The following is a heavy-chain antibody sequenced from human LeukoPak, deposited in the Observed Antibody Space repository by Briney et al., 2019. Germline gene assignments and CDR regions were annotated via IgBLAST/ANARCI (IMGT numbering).Heavy chain of an antibody. Sequence: GGSLRLSCAASGFTVSSNYMSWVRQAPGKGLEWVSVIYSGGSTYYADSVKGRFTISRDNAKNSLYLQMNSLRAEDTAVYYCAKGGRSGNRGWFDPWGQGTLVTVSS. CDR3: AKGGRSGNRGWFDP. V-gene: IGHV3-53*01. CDR1: GFTVSSNY. CDR2: IYSGGST. D-gene: IGHD2-15*01. J-gene: IGHJ5*02.